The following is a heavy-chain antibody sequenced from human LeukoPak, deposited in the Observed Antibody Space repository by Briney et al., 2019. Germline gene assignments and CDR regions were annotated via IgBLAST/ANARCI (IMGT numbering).Heavy chain of an antibody. CDR3: ARDRCSGGSCYSYFDY. J-gene: IGHJ4*02. CDR1: GGSISSNY. D-gene: IGHD2-15*01. Sequence: PSQTLSLTCTVSGGSISSNYWSWIRQPPGKGLEWIGYIYYSGSTNYNPSLKSRVTISVDTSKNQFSLKLSSVTAADTAVYYCARDRCSGGSCYSYFDYWGQGTLVTVSS. CDR2: IYYSGST. V-gene: IGHV4-59*12.